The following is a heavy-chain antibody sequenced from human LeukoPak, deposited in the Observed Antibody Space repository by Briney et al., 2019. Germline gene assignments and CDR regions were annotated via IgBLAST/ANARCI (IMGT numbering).Heavy chain of an antibody. D-gene: IGHD6-13*01. CDR1: GYTFTSYD. J-gene: IGHJ4*02. Sequence: ASVKVSCKASGYTFTSYDINWVRQATGQGLEWMGWMNPNSGNTGYAQKFQGRVNMTRNTSISTAYMELSSLRSEDTAVYYCAREGSLEESFDYWGQGTLVTVSS. CDR2: MNPNSGNT. V-gene: IGHV1-8*01. CDR3: AREGSLEESFDY.